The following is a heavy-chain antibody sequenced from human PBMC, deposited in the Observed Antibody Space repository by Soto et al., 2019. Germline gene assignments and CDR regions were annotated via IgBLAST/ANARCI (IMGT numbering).Heavy chain of an antibody. J-gene: IGHJ5*02. CDR1: GYTFTSYG. D-gene: IGHD6-13*01. CDR3: ARVWIAAAGNWFDP. V-gene: IGHV1-18*01. Sequence: ASVKVCCKASGYTFTSYGISWVRQAPGQGLEWMGWISAYNGNTNYAQKLQGRVTMTTDTSTSTAYMELRSLRSDDTAVYYCARVWIAAAGNWFDPWGQGTLVTVSS. CDR2: ISAYNGNT.